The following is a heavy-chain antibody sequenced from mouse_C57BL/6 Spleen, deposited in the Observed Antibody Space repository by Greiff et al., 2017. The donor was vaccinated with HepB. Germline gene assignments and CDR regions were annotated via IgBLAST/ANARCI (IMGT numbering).Heavy chain of an antibody. CDR3: ARGYYGSSYDDY. CDR1: GYAFSSSW. CDR2: IYPGDGDT. J-gene: IGHJ2*01. V-gene: IGHV1-82*01. D-gene: IGHD1-1*01. Sequence: VQLQQSGPELVKPGASVKISCKASGYAFSSSWMNWVKQRPGKGLEWIGRIYPGDGDTNYNGKFKGKATLTADKSSSTAYLQLSSLTSEDSAVYVCARGYYGSSYDDYWGQGTTLTVSS.